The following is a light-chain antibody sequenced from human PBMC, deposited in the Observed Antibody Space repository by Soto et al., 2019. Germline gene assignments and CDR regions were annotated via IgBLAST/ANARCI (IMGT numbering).Light chain of an antibody. J-gene: IGLJ7*01. CDR3: LLYMGGGIWV. V-gene: IGLV8-61*01. CDR2: NTN. Sequence: QTVVTQEPSFSVSPGGTVTLTCGLSSGSVSTNYYPNWYQQTPGQAPRTLIYNTNIRSSGVPDRFSGSLLGNKAALTITGAQADDESDYYCLLYMGGGIWVFGGGTQLTVL. CDR1: SGSVSTNYY.